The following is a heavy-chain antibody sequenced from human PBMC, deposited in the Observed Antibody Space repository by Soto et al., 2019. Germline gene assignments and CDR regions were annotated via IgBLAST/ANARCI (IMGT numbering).Heavy chain of an antibody. V-gene: IGHV1-69*02. Sequence: QVQLVQSGAEVKSAGSSVKVSCKASGDTFIFYSINWVRQAPGLGLEWVGRVNPILSMSNYAERFQGRVTMTADKSTGTAYMELRSLRSEDTAIYYCASNYVSGYRAFDSWGQGALVTVSS. CDR1: GDTFIFYS. D-gene: IGHD3-10*01. CDR3: ASNYVSGYRAFDS. J-gene: IGHJ4*02. CDR2: VNPILSMS.